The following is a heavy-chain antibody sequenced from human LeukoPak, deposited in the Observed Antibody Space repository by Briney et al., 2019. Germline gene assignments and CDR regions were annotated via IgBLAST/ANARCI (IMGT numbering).Heavy chain of an antibody. V-gene: IGHV3-30*18. J-gene: IGHJ6*02. Sequence: PGRSLRLSCAASGFTFSNYGMHWVRQAPGKGLEWVAVISYDESDKYYADSVKGRFTISRDNSKNTLYLQVNSLRPEDTAVYYCAKGVVAATNAAYYGMDVWGQGTTVTVSS. CDR1: GFTFSNYG. CDR2: ISYDESDK. CDR3: AKGVVAATNAAYYGMDV. D-gene: IGHD2-15*01.